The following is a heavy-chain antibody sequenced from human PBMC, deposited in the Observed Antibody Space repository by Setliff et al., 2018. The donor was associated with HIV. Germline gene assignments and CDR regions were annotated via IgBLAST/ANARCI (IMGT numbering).Heavy chain of an antibody. D-gene: IGHD6-19*01. J-gene: IGHJ4*02. CDR1: GYTFTSYA. Sequence: ASVKVSCKASGYTFTSYAMHWVRQAPGQRLEWMGWINAGNGNTKYSQKFQGRVTITRDTSASTAYMELSSLRSEDTAVYYCARDEGSSGPRDHWGQGTLVTVSS. CDR3: ARDEGSSGPRDH. V-gene: IGHV1-3*01. CDR2: INAGNGNT.